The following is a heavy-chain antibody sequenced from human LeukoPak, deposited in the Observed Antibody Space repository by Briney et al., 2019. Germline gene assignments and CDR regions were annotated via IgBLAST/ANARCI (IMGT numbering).Heavy chain of an antibody. J-gene: IGHJ4*02. V-gene: IGHV3-23*01. CDR1: GTSFSNYA. CDR3: AKAYHGSYFEIGD. Sequence: GRSLRLSCAASGTSFSNYAMAWVRQAHPNGLEWGASIRNDTATRDYAGSVKGRFTISRDNSKNTLYLQLNTLRAEDTALYYCAKAYHGSYFEIGDWGQVTMVTFSS. D-gene: IGHD3-22*01. CDR2: IRNDTATR.